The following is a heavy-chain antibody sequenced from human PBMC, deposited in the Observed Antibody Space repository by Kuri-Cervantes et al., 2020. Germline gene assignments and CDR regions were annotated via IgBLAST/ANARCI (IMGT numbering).Heavy chain of an antibody. J-gene: IGHJ6*02. V-gene: IGHV3-30*03. Sequence: GGSLRLSCAASGFTFSSYGMHWVRQAPGKGLEWVAVISYDGNNKYYADSVKGRFTISRDNSKNTLYLQMNSLRAEDTAVYYCARGGEWAYYYYYGMDVWGQGTTVTVSS. CDR3: ARGGEWAYYYYYGMDV. CDR1: GFTFSSYG. CDR2: ISYDGNNK. D-gene: IGHD3-16*01.